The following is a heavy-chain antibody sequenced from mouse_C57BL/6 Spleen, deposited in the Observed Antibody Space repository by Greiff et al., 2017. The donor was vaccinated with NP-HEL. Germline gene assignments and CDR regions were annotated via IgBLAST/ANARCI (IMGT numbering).Heavy chain of an antibody. V-gene: IGHV1-52*01. CDR2: IDPSDSET. D-gene: IGHD1-1*01. CDR1: GYTFTSYW. Sequence: QVQLQQPGAELVRPGSSVKLSCKASGYTFTSYWMHWVKQRPIQGLEWIGNIDPSDSETHYNQKFKDKATLTVDKSSSTAYMQLSSLTSEDSAGYYCARATTVAPDYWGQGTTLTVSS. J-gene: IGHJ2*01. CDR3: ARATTVAPDY.